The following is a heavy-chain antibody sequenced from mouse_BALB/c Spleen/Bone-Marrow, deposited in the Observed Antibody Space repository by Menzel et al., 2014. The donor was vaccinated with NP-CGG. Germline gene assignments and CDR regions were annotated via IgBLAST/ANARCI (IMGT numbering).Heavy chain of an antibody. CDR2: INPESNTI. CDR1: GFDFSRYW. Sequence: EVKLQESGGGLVQPGGSLKLSCAASGFDFSRYWMSWVRQAPGKGLQWIGEINPESNTINYSPSLKDKFIISRDNAKNTLYLLMSKVKSEDAALYCCARLGYYGWFAYWGQGTLVTVSA. D-gene: IGHD2-3*01. CDR3: ARLGYYGWFAY. V-gene: IGHV4-1*02. J-gene: IGHJ3*01.